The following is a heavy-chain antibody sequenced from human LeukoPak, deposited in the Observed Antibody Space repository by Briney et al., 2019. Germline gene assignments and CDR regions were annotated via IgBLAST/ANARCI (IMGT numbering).Heavy chain of an antibody. CDR3: ARGAVGATILDY. CDR2: IYHSGST. V-gene: IGHV4-59*01. Sequence: KSSETLSLTCSVSGGFNTHYYWTWIRQPPGKELEWIGYIYHSGSTKYNPSLKSRVTISVDTSKNQFSLKLSSVTAADTAVYYCARGAVGATILDYWGQGTLVTVSS. CDR1: GGFNTHYY. J-gene: IGHJ4*02. D-gene: IGHD1-26*01.